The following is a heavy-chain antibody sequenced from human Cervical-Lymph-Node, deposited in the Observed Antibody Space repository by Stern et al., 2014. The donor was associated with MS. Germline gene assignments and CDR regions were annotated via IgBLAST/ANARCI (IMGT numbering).Heavy chain of an antibody. Sequence: VQLVQSGGGVVQPGRSLRLSCAASGFTFSSYSMHWVRQAPGKGLEWVTVISHDGSAEHYTDSVKGRFTISRDNSKNTLFLQINSLRGEDAAVYYCARDREFGAFDYWGQGTVVTVSS. D-gene: IGHD2/OR15-2a*01. J-gene: IGHJ4*02. CDR1: GFTFSSYS. CDR2: ISHDGSAE. CDR3: ARDREFGAFDY. V-gene: IGHV3-30-3*01.